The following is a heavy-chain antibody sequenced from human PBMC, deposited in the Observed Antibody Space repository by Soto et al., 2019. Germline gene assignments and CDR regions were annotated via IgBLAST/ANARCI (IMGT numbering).Heavy chain of an antibody. J-gene: IGHJ4*02. CDR3: TRGRPGRERYFGY. Sequence: GGSLRLSCAASGFTFSSDWMHWVRQAPGKGLVWVSRINTDGSGKSYAESVKGRFTISRDNAKNTLYLQMNSLRAEDTAMYYCTRGRPGRERYFGYWGQGNMVTVSS. CDR2: INTDGSGK. V-gene: IGHV3-74*01. CDR1: GFTFSSDW.